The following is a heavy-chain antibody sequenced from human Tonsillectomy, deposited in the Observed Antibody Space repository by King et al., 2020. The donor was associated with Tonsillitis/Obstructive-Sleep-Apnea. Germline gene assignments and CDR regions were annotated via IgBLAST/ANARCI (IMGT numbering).Heavy chain of an antibody. CDR1: GYSFTSYW. Sequence: QLVQSGAEVKKPGESLKISCKGSGYSFTSYWIGWVRQMPGKGLEWMGIIYPGDSDTTYSPSFQGQVTISADKSTSTAYLQWSSLKASDTAMYYCARHGRDTYYYYHMDVWGKGTTVTVSS. D-gene: IGHD5-18*01. CDR3: ARHGRDTYYYYHMDV. J-gene: IGHJ6*03. V-gene: IGHV5-51*01. CDR2: IYPGDSDT.